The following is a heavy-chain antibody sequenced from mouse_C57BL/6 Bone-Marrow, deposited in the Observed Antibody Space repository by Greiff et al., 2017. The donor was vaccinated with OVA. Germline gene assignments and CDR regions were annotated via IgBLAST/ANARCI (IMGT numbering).Heavy chain of an antibody. CDR3: TRDYGSGYDY. J-gene: IGHJ2*01. CDR2: IDPENGDT. D-gene: IGHD1-1*01. Sequence: EVKLMESGAELVRPGASVKLSCTASGFNIKDDYMHWVKQRPEQGLEWIGWIDPENGDTEYASKFQGKATITADTSSNTAYLQLSSLTSEDTAVYYSTRDYGSGYDYWGQGTTLTVSS. CDR1: GFNIKDDY. V-gene: IGHV14-4*01.